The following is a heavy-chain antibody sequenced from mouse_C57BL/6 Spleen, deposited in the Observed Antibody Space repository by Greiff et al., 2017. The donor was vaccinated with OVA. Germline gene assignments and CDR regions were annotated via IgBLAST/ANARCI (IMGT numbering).Heavy chain of an antibody. Sequence: VQLQQSGPVLVKPGASVKMSCKASGYTFTDYYMNWVKQSHGKSLEWIGVINPYNGGTSYNQKFKGKATLTVDKSSSTAYMELNSLTSEDSAVYYCARKEGFLTSDYWGQGTTLTVSS. CDR3: ARKEGFLTSDY. CDR2: INPYNGGT. CDR1: GYTFTDYY. D-gene: IGHD5-1*01. J-gene: IGHJ2*01. V-gene: IGHV1-19*01.